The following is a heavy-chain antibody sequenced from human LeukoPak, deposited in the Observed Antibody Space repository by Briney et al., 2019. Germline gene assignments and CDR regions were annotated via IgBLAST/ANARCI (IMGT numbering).Heavy chain of an antibody. CDR2: INHSGST. D-gene: IGHD6-13*01. V-gene: IGHV4-34*01. Sequence: SETLSLTCAVYGGSFSGYYWSWIRQPPGKGLEWIGEINHSGSTNYNPSLKSRVTISVDTSKNQFSLKLSSVTAADTAVYYCARGSRGSSSWSTRRWFDPWGKGTLVTVSS. J-gene: IGHJ5*02. CDR1: GGSFSGYY. CDR3: ARGSRGSSSWSTRRWFDP.